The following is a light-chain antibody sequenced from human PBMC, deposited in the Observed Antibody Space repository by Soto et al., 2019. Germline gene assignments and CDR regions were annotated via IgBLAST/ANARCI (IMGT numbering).Light chain of an antibody. CDR2: DAS. CDR1: QSVGSY. CDR3: QQRRDWLT. V-gene: IGKV3-11*01. Sequence: PGERATLSCRASQSVGSYLAWYQQKPGQAPRLLIFDASNRATGIPARFSGSGSGTDFTLTISSLEPEDFAVYYCQQRRDWLTFGGGTKVEIK. J-gene: IGKJ4*01.